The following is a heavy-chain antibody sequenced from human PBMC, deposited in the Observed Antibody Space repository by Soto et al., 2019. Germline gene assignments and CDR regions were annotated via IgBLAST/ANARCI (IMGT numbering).Heavy chain of an antibody. CDR2: INPNSGGT. D-gene: IGHD1-1*01. J-gene: IGHJ4*02. CDR3: AREPATAKPEGVDF. CDR1: GYTFSDYY. V-gene: IGHV1-2*02. Sequence: ASVKVSCRASGYTFSDYYIHWVRQAPGQGLEWMGWINPNSGGTKYAPKFQGGVTMTRDTSITTAYMELSRLRSGDTAVYYCAREPATAKPEGVDFWGQGTLVTVSS.